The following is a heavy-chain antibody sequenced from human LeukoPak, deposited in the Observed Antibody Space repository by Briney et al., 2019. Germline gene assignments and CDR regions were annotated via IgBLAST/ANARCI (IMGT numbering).Heavy chain of an antibody. V-gene: IGHV3-23*01. CDR2: LSKGKT. Sequence: PGGSLRLSGAASRFPLRSHALSGVRQPPGKGLEGVEALSKGKTYCADFVRGRFAISRDDSTNTVYLHMNSLRDEDTALYHCVREAGYCAPVCVKTNWFDPWGQGTLVSVSS. J-gene: IGHJ5*02. D-gene: IGHD2-15*01. CDR3: VREAGYCAPVCVKTNWFDP. CDR1: RFPLRSHA.